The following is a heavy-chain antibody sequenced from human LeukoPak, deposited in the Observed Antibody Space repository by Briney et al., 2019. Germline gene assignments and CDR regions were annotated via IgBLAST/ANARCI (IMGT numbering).Heavy chain of an antibody. D-gene: IGHD5-18*01. CDR2: INQSGYT. J-gene: IGHJ4*02. CDR1: GGSFSDYH. Sequence: SETLSLTCAVYGGSFSDYHWSWIRQPPGKGLEWIGEINQSGYTNDNPPLMGRSSISRDTSKNQFSLKLSSVTAADTAVYYCARAGYSYGGYYFDHWGQGTLVTVSS. CDR3: ARAGYSYGGYYFDH. V-gene: IGHV4-34*04.